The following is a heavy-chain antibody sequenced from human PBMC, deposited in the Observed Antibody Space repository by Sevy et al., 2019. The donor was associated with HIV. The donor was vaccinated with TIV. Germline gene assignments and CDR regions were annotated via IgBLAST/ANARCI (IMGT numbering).Heavy chain of an antibody. CDR3: ARAPPVVVVPGAPSWFDP. J-gene: IGHJ5*02. CDR2: INHSGST. Sequence: SETLSLTCAVYGGSFSGYYWNWIRQTPGKGLEWIGEINHSGSTNYNPSIKSRVTISVDTSKNQFSLRLNSVTAADTAVYYCARAPPVVVVPGAPSWFDPWGQGTLVTVSS. CDR1: GGSFSGYY. V-gene: IGHV4-34*01. D-gene: IGHD2-2*01.